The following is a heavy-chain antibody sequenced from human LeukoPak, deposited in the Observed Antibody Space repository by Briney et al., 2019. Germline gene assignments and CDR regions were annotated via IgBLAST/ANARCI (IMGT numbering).Heavy chain of an antibody. Sequence: SGGSLRLSCAASGFTFSSYGMHWVRQAPGKGLEWVAFIRYDGSNKYYADSVKGRFTISRDNSKNTLYLQMNSLRAEDTAVYYCTGGVAVSVVPAPDYWGQGTLVTVSS. J-gene: IGHJ4*02. D-gene: IGHD2-2*01. CDR1: GFTFSSYG. CDR2: IRYDGSNK. CDR3: TGGVAVSVVPAPDY. V-gene: IGHV3-30*02.